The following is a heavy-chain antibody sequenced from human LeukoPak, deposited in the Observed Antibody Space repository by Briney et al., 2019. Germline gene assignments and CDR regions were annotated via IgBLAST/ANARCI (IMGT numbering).Heavy chain of an antibody. CDR3: ARVGTPMVTIVAPYYMDV. CDR1: GFTFSRYS. V-gene: IGHV3-21*01. CDR2: ISSSSSYI. D-gene: IGHD5-18*01. Sequence: GVSLRLSCAASGFTFSRYSMNGVRPAPGKGLEGVASISSSSSYIYYADSVKGRFTISRDNAKNSLYLQMNSLRAEDTAVFYCARVGTPMVTIVAPYYMDVWGKGTTVTVSS. J-gene: IGHJ6*03.